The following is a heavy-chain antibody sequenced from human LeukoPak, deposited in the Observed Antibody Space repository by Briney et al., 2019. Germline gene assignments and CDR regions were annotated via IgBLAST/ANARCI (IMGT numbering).Heavy chain of an antibody. J-gene: IGHJ4*02. V-gene: IGHV4-59*01. D-gene: IGHD3-16*02. CDR3: ARLYSRGAIVIFDY. Sequence: SETLSLTCTVSGGSISSYYWSWIRQPPGKGLEWIGYIYYSGSTNYNPSLKSRVTISVDTSKNQFSLKLSSVTAADTAVYYCARLYSRGAIVIFDYWGQGTLVTVSS. CDR1: GGSISSYY. CDR2: IYYSGST.